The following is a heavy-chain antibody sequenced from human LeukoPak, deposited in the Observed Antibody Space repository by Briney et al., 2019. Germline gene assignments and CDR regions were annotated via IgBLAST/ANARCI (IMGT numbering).Heavy chain of an antibody. CDR2: ISYDGSNE. Sequence: PGRSLRLSCAASGFTFSSYGMHWVRQAPVKGLEWVAFISYDGSNEYYADSVKGRLTISRDNSKNTLYLQMDSPRAEDTAVYYCAKGYGSGSYVISYLGQGTLVTVSS. CDR1: GFTFSSYG. V-gene: IGHV3-30*18. CDR3: AKGYGSGSYVISY. D-gene: IGHD3-10*01. J-gene: IGHJ4*02.